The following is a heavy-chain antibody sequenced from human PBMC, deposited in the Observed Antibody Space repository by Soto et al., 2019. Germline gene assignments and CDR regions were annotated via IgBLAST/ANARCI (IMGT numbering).Heavy chain of an antibody. CDR2: ISESGDDT. D-gene: IGHD3-10*01. Sequence: PGGSLRLSCAASGFTFSSCAMSWFRQAPGRGLEWVSGISESGDDTYYADAVKGRFTISRDNSKNTLSLQMNGLRADDSAVYYCVKEGISRRFDFGCWGQGT. CDR1: GFTFSSCA. J-gene: IGHJ4*02. V-gene: IGHV3-23*01. CDR3: VKEGISRRFDFGC.